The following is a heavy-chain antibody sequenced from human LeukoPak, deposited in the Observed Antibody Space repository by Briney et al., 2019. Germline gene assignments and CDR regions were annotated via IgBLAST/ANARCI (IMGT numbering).Heavy chain of an antibody. CDR2: IIPIFGTA. Sequence: GASVKVSCKASGGTFSSYAISWVRQAPGQGLEWMGGIIPIFGTANYAQKFQGRVTITTDESTSTAYMELSSLRSEDTAVYYCARGRDGYNWYFDYWGQGTLVTVSS. CDR3: ARGRDGYNWYFDY. CDR1: GGTFSSYA. V-gene: IGHV1-69*05. J-gene: IGHJ4*02. D-gene: IGHD5-24*01.